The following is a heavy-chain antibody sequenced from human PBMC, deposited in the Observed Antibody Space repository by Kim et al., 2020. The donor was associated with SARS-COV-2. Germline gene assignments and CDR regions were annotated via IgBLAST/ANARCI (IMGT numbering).Heavy chain of an antibody. V-gene: IGHV1-8*01. Sequence: YAQKFQGRVTMTWNTSISTAYMELSSLRSEDTAVYYCARDYGGNSGWFDPWGQGALVTVSS. J-gene: IGHJ5*02. CDR3: ARDYGGNSGWFDP. D-gene: IGHD4-17*01.